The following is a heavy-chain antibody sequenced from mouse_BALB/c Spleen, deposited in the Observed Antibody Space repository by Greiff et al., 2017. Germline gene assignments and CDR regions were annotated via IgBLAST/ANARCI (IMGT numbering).Heavy chain of an antibody. J-gene: IGHJ4*01. CDR3: ARCPLYRYEEYYYAMDY. V-gene: IGHV1-54*01. D-gene: IGHD2-14*01. CDR2: INPGSGGT. Sequence: QVQLQQSGAELVRPGTSVKVSCKASGYAFTNYLIEWVKQRPGQGLEWIGVINPGSGGTNYNEKFKGKATLTADKSSSTAYMELRSLTSEDSAVYYCARCPLYRYEEYYYAMDYWGQGTSVTVSS. CDR1: GYAFTNYL.